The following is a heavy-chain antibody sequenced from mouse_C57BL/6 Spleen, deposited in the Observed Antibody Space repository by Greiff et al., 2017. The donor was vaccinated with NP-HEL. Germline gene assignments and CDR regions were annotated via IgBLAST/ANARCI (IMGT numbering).Heavy chain of an antibody. CDR1: GYTFTSYW. D-gene: IGHD1-1*01. CDR2: IDPSDSYT. V-gene: IGHV1-69*01. J-gene: IGHJ1*03. CDR3: ASSPYDGSSYVGYFDV. Sequence: QVQLQQPGAELVMPGASVKLSCKASGYTFTSYWMHWVKQRPGQGLEWIGEIDPSDSYTNYNQKFKGKSTLTVDKSSSTAYMQLSSLTSEDSAVYYCASSPYDGSSYVGYFDVWGTGTTVTVSS.